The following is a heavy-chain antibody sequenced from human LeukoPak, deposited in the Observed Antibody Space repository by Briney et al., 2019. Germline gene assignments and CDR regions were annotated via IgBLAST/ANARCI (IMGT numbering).Heavy chain of an antibody. Sequence: ASVTVSCKASGYTFTVYYMHWVRQAPGRGLEWMGWINPNSGGTNYAQKFQGRVTMTRDTSISTAYMELSRLRSDDTAVYYCARDLDIVVVPAAPDYWGQGTLVTVSS. CDR2: INPNSGGT. J-gene: IGHJ4*02. D-gene: IGHD2-2*03. CDR3: ARDLDIVVVPAAPDY. V-gene: IGHV1-2*02. CDR1: GYTFTVYY.